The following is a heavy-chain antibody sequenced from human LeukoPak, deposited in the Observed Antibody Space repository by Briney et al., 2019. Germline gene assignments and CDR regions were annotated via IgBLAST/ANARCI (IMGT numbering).Heavy chain of an antibody. Sequence: PSETLSLTCTVSGGSISSSSYYWGWIRQPPGKGLEWIGSIYYSGSTYCNPSLESRVTISVDTSKNQFSLKLSSVTAADTAVYYCARAPSCSGGSCSSLAGLDYWGQGTLVTVSS. V-gene: IGHV4-39*07. CDR2: IYYSGST. CDR3: ARAPSCSGGSCSSLAGLDY. D-gene: IGHD2-15*01. CDR1: GGSISSSSYY. J-gene: IGHJ4*02.